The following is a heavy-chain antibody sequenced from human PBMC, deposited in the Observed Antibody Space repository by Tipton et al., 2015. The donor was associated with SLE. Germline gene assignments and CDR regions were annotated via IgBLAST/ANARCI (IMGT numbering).Heavy chain of an antibody. CDR3: AREGSSGWFYWYLDL. CDR1: GGSISGYF. V-gene: IGHV4-59*01. J-gene: IGHJ2*01. Sequence: TLSLTCTVSGGSISGYFWSWFRQPAGKGLEWIGFIYYSGITNYNPSLKSRLTVLVDTSKNQFSLKLSSVTAADTAVYYCAREGSSGWFYWYLDLWGRGTLVTVSS. D-gene: IGHD6-19*01. CDR2: IYYSGIT.